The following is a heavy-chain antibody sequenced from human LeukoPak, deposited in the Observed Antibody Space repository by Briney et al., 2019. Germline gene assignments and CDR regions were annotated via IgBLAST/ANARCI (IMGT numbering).Heavy chain of an antibody. CDR3: ARAPDYGDYLGYYMDV. V-gene: IGHV1-18*01. CDR2: ISAYNGNT. J-gene: IGHJ6*03. D-gene: IGHD4-17*01. Sequence: ASVKVSCKASGYTFTSYGISWVRQAPGQGLEWMGWISAYNGNTNYAQKFQGRVTITADESTSTAYMELSSLRSEDTAVYYCARAPDYGDYLGYYMDVWGKGTTVTISS. CDR1: GYTFTSYG.